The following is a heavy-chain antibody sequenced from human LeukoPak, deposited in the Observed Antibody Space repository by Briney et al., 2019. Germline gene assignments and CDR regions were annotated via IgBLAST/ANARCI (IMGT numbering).Heavy chain of an antibody. Sequence: GGSLRLSCAASRFTFSSYEMNWVRQAPGKGLEWVSYISSSGTTIYYVDSVKGRFAISRDNAKNSLYLQMNSLRAEDTAVYYCARNNYYYESSGYFRHDVWGQGTLVTVSS. D-gene: IGHD3-22*01. J-gene: IGHJ4*02. V-gene: IGHV3-48*03. CDR2: ISSSGTTI. CDR3: ARNNYYYESSGYFRHDV. CDR1: RFTFSSYE.